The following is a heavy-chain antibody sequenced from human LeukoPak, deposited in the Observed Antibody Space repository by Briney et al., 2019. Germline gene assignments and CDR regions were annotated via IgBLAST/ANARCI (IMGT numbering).Heavy chain of an antibody. V-gene: IGHV1-18*01. D-gene: IGHD2-15*01. CDR1: GYRFTSYG. Sequence: ASVKVSCKASGYRFTSYGITWVRQAPGQGLEWMGWISAYNGNTNYAQKLQGRVTLTTDTSTSTAYMELRSLRSDDTAVYYCAREGYCSGGTCYSTMNWFDPRGQGTLSPSPQ. J-gene: IGHJ5*02. CDR2: ISAYNGNT. CDR3: AREGYCSGGTCYSTMNWFDP.